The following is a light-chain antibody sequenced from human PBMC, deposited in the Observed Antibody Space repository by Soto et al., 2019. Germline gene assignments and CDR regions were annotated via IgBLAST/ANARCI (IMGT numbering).Light chain of an antibody. J-gene: IGKJ1*01. CDR2: GAS. V-gene: IGKV3-15*01. Sequence: EIVMTQSPATLSVAPWERSTLSCRASHSVSSNLAWYQQKPGQAPRLLIYGASTRATGIPARFSGSGSGTDFTLTISSLQPDDFATYYCQQYNSYSRTFGQGTKVDIK. CDR1: HSVSSN. CDR3: QQYNSYSRT.